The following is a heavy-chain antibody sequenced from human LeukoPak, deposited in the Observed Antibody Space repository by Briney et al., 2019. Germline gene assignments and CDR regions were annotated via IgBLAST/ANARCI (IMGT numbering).Heavy chain of an antibody. Sequence: PSETLSLTCAVYGGSFSGYYWSWIRQPPGKGLEWIGEINHSGSTNYNPSLKSRVTISVDTSKNQFSLKLSSVTAADTAVYYCARSNLIYYYYGMDVWGQGTTVTVSS. CDR1: GGSFSGYY. J-gene: IGHJ6*02. D-gene: IGHD3-22*01. V-gene: IGHV4-34*09. CDR3: ARSNLIYYYYGMDV. CDR2: INHSGST.